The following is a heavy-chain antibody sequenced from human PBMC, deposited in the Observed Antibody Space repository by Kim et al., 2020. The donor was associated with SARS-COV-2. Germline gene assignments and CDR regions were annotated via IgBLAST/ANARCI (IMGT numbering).Heavy chain of an antibody. Sequence: ASVKVSCKASGYTFTSYAMHWVRQAPGQRLEWMGWINAGNGNTKNSQKFQGRVTITRDTSSSTAYMELSSLRSEDTAVYYCARVGGGSYYSSVADYWGQGTLVTVSS. CDR2: INAGNGNT. D-gene: IGHD1-26*01. V-gene: IGHV1-3*01. J-gene: IGHJ4*02. CDR3: ARVGGGSYYSSVADY. CDR1: GYTFTSYA.